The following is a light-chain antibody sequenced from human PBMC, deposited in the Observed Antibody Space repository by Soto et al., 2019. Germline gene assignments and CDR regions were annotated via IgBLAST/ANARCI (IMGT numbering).Light chain of an antibody. CDR1: QTVLHKSYNKNY. J-gene: IGKJ4*01. V-gene: IGKV4-1*01. Sequence: DIVMTQSPDSLAVSLGERATINCKSSQTVLHKSYNKNYLAWYQQKPGHPPKVLIYWASTRESGVPDRLSGSGSGTDFTLTISDLQAEDVAVDYCQQSYSRPLTFGGGTKVEIK. CDR2: WAS. CDR3: QQSYSRPLT.